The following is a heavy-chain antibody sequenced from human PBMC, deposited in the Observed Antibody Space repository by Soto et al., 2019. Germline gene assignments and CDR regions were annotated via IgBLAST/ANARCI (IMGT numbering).Heavy chain of an antibody. CDR1: GYTFTSYG. CDR3: ARAVQYDILTGYYADYYYYGMAV. J-gene: IGHJ6*02. Sequence: QVQLVQSGAEVKKPGASVKVSCKASGYTFTSYGISWVRQAPGQGLDWMGWISTYNGNTNYAQKLQGRVTMTTDTSTSTAYMALRSLRSDDTAVYYCARAVQYDILTGYYADYYYYGMAVWGQGTTVTVSS. D-gene: IGHD3-9*01. V-gene: IGHV1-18*01. CDR2: ISTYNGNT.